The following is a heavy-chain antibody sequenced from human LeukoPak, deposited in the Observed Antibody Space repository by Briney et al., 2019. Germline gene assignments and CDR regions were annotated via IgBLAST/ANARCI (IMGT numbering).Heavy chain of an antibody. V-gene: IGHV3-23*01. J-gene: IGHJ4*02. CDR2: ISGSGDRT. CDR1: GFTFSSYA. Sequence: PGGSLRLSGAASGFTFSSYAMSWVRQAPGKGLEWVSAISGSGDRTYYTDSVKGRFTISRDNSKNTLYLQMNSLRAEDTAVYYCARVREAAAGPDGLDYWGQGTLVTVSS. D-gene: IGHD6-25*01. CDR3: ARVREAAAGPDGLDY.